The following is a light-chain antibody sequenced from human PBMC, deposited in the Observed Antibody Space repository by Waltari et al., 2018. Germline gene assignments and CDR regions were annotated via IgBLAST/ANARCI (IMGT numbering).Light chain of an antibody. J-gene: IGLJ2*01. CDR1: SNNVGNLG. V-gene: IGLV10-54*04. CDR3: STWDSSLSGVV. Sequence: AGLTQPPSVSKGLGQTATITCTGNSNNVGNLGAAWLQQRRDHPPKLVSYRNNNRPSGIAERISTSRSGNTASLTITGLQPEDEADYYCSTWDSSLSGVVFGGGTKLTVL. CDR2: RNN.